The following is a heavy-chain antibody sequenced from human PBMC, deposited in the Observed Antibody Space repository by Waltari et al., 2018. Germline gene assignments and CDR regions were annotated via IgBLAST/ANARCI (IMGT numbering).Heavy chain of an antibody. V-gene: IGHV3-66*01. CDR1: GVNVQTND. J-gene: IGHJ4*02. D-gene: IGHD6-19*01. CDR3: ARGGWARGAYYFFDH. CDR2: IYARRV. Sequence: EVEVVESGGGLVQPGRSLKLSCEVSGVNVQTNDMTWVRQAPGRGLEWVAIIYARRVIYADFAEGRFSMSRDTAKNTVFLQMNRLTVDDTGIYFCARGGWARGAYYFFDHWGLGTQVTVS.